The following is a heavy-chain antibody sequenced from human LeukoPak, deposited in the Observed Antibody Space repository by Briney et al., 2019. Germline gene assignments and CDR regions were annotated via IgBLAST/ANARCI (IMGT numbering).Heavy chain of an antibody. J-gene: IGHJ4*02. Sequence: ASVKVSCKASGYTFTSYGISWVRQAPGQGLEWMGWISAYNGNTNYAQKLQGRVTMTTDTSMSTAYMELRSLRSDGTAVYYCARDITYSSDAVSNFDYWGQGTLVTVSS. D-gene: IGHD6-19*01. CDR3: ARDITYSSDAVSNFDY. V-gene: IGHV1-18*01. CDR1: GYTFTSYG. CDR2: ISAYNGNT.